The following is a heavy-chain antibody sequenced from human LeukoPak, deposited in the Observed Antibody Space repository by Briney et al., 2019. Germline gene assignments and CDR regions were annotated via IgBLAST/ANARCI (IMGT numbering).Heavy chain of an antibody. Sequence: GGSLRLSCAASGFTFSNLWMSWVRQAPGKGLKWVANIKQDGSDKYYVDSVKGRFTISRDNAKNSLYLQTNSLRAEDTAIYYCATSTAAAGTDWGQGTLVTVSS. CDR2: IKQDGSDK. CDR3: ATSTAAAGTD. V-gene: IGHV3-7*03. D-gene: IGHD6-13*01. J-gene: IGHJ4*02. CDR1: GFTFSNLW.